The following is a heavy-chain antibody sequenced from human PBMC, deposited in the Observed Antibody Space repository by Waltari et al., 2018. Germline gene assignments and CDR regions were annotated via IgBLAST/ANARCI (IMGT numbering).Heavy chain of an antibody. V-gene: IGHV1-8*03. J-gene: IGHJ5*02. CDR3: ARARPFRAWEFDP. D-gene: IGHD1-26*01. CDR2: MNPNSGNT. CDR1: GYTFTSHD. Sequence: QVQLVQSGAEVKKPGASVKVSCTAAGYTFTSHDLNWVRKATGQGLEWMGWMNPNSGNTGYAQKFQGRVTITRNTSISTAYMELSSLRSEDTAVYYCARARPFRAWEFDPWGQGTLVTVSS.